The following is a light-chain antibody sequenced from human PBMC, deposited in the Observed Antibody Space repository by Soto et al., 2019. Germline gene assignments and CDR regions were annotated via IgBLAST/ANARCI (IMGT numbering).Light chain of an antibody. J-gene: IGKJ4*01. CDR3: QQYNSYPLT. CDR1: QSIGTG. CDR2: DAS. V-gene: IGKV1-5*01. Sequence: DIQLTQSPSTLSASVGDRVTITSRASQSIGTGVAWYQQKPDKAPKFLIYDASSLESGVPSRFSGRGSGTEFTLTISSLQPDDLATYHCQQYNSYPLTFGGGTKVEIK.